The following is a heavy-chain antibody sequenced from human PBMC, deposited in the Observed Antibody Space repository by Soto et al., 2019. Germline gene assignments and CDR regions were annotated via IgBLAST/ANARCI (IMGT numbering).Heavy chain of an antibody. CDR2: LSGSSSYI. J-gene: IGHJ6*03. CDR3: AREYYDVLTGYLYNYMDV. CDR1: GFTFSTYS. Sequence: GGSLRLSCAASGFTFSTYSMNWVRQAPGKGLEWVSSLSGSSSYIYYADSVKGRFTISRDNAKNSLYLQMNSLRAEDTAVYYCAREYYDVLTGYLYNYMDVWGKGTTVTVSS. D-gene: IGHD3-9*01. V-gene: IGHV3-21*01.